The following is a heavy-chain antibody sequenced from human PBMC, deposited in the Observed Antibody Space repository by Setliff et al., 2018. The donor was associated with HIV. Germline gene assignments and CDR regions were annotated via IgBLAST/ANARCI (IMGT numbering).Heavy chain of an antibody. CDR3: ARGGFYYYYDSSGYHNT. D-gene: IGHD3-22*01. Sequence: KASETLSLTCAVYGGSFSGYYWSWIRQPPGKGLEWIGEINHSGSTNYNPSLKSRVTISVDTSKNQFSLKLCSVTAADTAVYYCARGGFYYYYDSSGYHNTWGQGTLVTVSS. CDR1: GGSFSGYY. CDR2: INHSGST. J-gene: IGHJ5*02. V-gene: IGHV4-34*01.